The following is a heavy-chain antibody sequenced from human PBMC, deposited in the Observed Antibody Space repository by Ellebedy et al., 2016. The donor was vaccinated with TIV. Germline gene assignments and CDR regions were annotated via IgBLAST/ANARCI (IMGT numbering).Heavy chain of an antibody. J-gene: IGHJ4*02. CDR3: VRRAVDF. Sequence: GESLKISCAASGFTLNNYDMNWARQAPGKGLEWIAYISTNGAVITYADSVKGRFTISRDNAKNSLYLQMNSLRDEETAVYHCVRRAVDFWGPGTLVTVSS. CDR2: ISTNGAVI. CDR1: GFTLNNYD. V-gene: IGHV3-48*02.